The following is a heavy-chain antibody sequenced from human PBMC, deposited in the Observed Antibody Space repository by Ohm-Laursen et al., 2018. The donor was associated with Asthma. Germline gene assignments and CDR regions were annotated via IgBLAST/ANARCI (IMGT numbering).Heavy chain of an antibody. V-gene: IGHV3-30*04. CDR2: ISFYGNWQ. CDR3: AKDYDYGDYFDF. CDR1: RFNYNRYA. J-gene: IGHJ4*02. D-gene: IGHD4-17*01. Sequence: SLSLSCSPSRFNYNRYALHWARQAPGKGLEWLDLISFYGNWQYYVDPVNGRFTHSRDNSKNNLYLQMNNLRGEDAAVYYFAKDYDYGDYFDFWGQGTLVTVSS.